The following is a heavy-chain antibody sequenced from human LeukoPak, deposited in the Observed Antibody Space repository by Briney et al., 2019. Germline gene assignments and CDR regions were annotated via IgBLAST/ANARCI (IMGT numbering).Heavy chain of an antibody. CDR1: GLTFSNCP. CDR3: AKMMPESTGNGFDI. V-gene: IGHV3-23*01. Sequence: PGGSLRLSCAASGLTFSNCPMTWVRQDPGKGLEWVSSVSSSGIHTYYLDSVKGRFTISRDNSKNTLYLQMNSLRAEDTAVYYCAKMMPESTGNGFDIWGQGTMVTVSS. D-gene: IGHD1-1*01. J-gene: IGHJ3*02. CDR2: VSSSGIHT.